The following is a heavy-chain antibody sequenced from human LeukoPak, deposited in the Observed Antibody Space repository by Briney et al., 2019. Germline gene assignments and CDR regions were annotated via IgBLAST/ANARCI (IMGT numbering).Heavy chain of an antibody. CDR1: GFTFSDYS. J-gene: IGHJ6*03. V-gene: IGHV3-48*01. D-gene: IGHD5-18*01. CDR2: ISSSRNTI. Sequence: GGSLRLSCAASGFTFSDYSMNWVRQAPGKGLQWVSFISSSRNTIYYADSVKGRFTISRDNAEKSLYLQMNSLRAEDTAVYYCARTTEGGYTYGYFYYYYMDVWGKGTTVTISS. CDR3: ARTTEGGYTYGYFYYYYMDV.